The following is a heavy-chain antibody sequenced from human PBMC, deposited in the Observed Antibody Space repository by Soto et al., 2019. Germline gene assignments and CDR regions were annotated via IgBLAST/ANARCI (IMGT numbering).Heavy chain of an antibody. CDR2: ISGSGGTI. CDR1: GFTLSSYS. CDR3: ARETGLRSCGCSYHFNL. D-gene: IGHD6-19*01. Sequence: EVQLVESGGGMVQPGGSLRVSCAASGFTLSSYSMHWVRQAPGKGLEWVSYISGSGGTIYYADSVKGRFTISRDNAKNSLCVKITSVRDAATAVYFCARETGLRSCGCSYHFNLGGQGTRVTVSS. V-gene: IGHV3-48*02. J-gene: IGHJ4*02.